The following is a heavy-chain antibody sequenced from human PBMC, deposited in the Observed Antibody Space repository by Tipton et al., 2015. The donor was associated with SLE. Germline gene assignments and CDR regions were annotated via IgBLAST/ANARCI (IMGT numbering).Heavy chain of an antibody. CDR1: GYSITSGDY. Sequence: TLSLTCAVSGYSITSGDYWGWIRQPPGKGLEWVGSLYHRGSTYYNPSLKSRVTISTDTSKNAIYLKLTSVTATDTAVYFCARDPYDSTWRNGWFDPWGQGTLVTVSS. V-gene: IGHV4-38-2*02. D-gene: IGHD6-13*01. CDR2: LYHRGST. CDR3: ARDPYDSTWRNGWFDP. J-gene: IGHJ5*02.